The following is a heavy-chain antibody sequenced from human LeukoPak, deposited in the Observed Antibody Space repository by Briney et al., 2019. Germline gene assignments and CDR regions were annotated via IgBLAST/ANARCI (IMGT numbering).Heavy chain of an antibody. V-gene: IGHV3-7*01. CDR2: IKQDGSEE. CDR3: ARDGNSSAWYSGDNTDY. J-gene: IGHJ4*02. Sequence: GGSLRLSCAVSGFTFSSYWMSWVRQTPGKGLEWVANIKQDGSEEYYVDSVKGRFTISRDNAQNSLYLQLNYLRAGDTAVYYCARDGNSSAWYSGDNTDYWGQGTLVTVSS. D-gene: IGHD6-19*01. CDR1: GFTFSSYW.